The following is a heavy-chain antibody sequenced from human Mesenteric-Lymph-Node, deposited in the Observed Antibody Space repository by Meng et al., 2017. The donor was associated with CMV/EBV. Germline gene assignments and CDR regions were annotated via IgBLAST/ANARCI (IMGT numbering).Heavy chain of an antibody. D-gene: IGHD2-15*01. Sequence: SETLSLTCTVSGGSISSSCYYWGWIRQPPGKGLEWIASIISDGSTFYSPSLKSRVTMSDDTSKNRGSLKLSSVTAADTAAYYCATGWLSEDYWGPGTLVTVSS. V-gene: IGHV4-39*07. CDR1: GGSISSSCYY. J-gene: IGHJ4*02. CDR2: IISDGST. CDR3: ATGWLSEDY.